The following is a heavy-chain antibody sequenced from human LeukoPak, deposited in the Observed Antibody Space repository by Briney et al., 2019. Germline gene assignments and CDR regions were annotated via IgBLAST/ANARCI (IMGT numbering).Heavy chain of an antibody. CDR3: EKNKGAFDY. CDR1: GFTVSNNY. CDR2: IYSIGTT. J-gene: IGHJ4*02. D-gene: IGHD3-16*01. Sequence: GGSLRLSCAASGFTVSNNYMSWVRQAPGKGLECVSVIYSIGTTYYADSVKGRFTISRDNSKKTLYLQMNSLRAEDTAVYYCEKNKGAFDYWGQGTLVTVSS. V-gene: IGHV3-53*01.